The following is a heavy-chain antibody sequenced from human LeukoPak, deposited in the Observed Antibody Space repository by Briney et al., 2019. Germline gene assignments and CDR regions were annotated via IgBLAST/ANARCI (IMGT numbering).Heavy chain of an antibody. CDR1: GGSISSYY. CDR3: ARAGEHYYDSSGYSYYFDY. Sequence: SETLSLTCTVSGGSISSYYWSWIRQPPGKGLEWIGYIYYSGSTNYNPSLKSRVTISVDTSKNQFSPKLSSVTAGDTAVYYCARAGEHYYDSSGYSYYFDYWGQGTLVTVSS. V-gene: IGHV4-59*01. J-gene: IGHJ4*02. D-gene: IGHD3-22*01. CDR2: IYYSGST.